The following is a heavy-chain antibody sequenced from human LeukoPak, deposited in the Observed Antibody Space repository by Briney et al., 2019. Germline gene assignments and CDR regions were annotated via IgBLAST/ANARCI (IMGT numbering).Heavy chain of an antibody. J-gene: IGHJ4*02. CDR1: GDSISSGANY. Sequence: PSRTLSLTCTLSGDSISSGANYWGWIRQHPGKGLEWIGFIYYSEYPYYNPSLKSRFTLSVDASKNQISLTLTAVTAADTAIYYCARLKDVGQWFFDYWGQGTLVTVSS. D-gene: IGHD3/OR15-3a*01. CDR3: ARLKDVGQWFFDY. V-gene: IGHV4-31*03. CDR2: IYYSEYP.